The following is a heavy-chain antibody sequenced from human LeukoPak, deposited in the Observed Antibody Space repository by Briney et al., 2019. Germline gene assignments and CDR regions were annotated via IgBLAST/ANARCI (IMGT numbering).Heavy chain of an antibody. J-gene: IGHJ3*02. CDR1: GGSISSGGYY. CDR3: ARMGLPLEDAFDI. D-gene: IGHD3-3*01. Sequence: SETLSLTCTVSGGSISSGGYYWSWIRQHPGKGLEWIGYIYYSGSTYYNPSLKSRVTISVDTSKNQFSLKLSSVTAADTAVYYCARMGLPLEDAFDIWGQGTMVTVSS. V-gene: IGHV4-31*03. CDR2: IYYSGST.